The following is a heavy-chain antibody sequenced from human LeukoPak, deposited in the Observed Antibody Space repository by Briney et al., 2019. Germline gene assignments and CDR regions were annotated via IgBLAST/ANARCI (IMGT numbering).Heavy chain of an antibody. Sequence: SETLSLTCSVSGDSISSYYWSWIRKPRGKGLEWIGNIYYSGSPNYNPSLKSRVTISLDTSENQFSLRLSSVTAADTAVYYCTRDRRAAGSIFDYWGQGTLVTVSS. D-gene: IGHD6-13*01. J-gene: IGHJ4*02. CDR2: IYYSGSP. V-gene: IGHV4-59*01. CDR1: GDSISSYY. CDR3: TRDRRAAGSIFDY.